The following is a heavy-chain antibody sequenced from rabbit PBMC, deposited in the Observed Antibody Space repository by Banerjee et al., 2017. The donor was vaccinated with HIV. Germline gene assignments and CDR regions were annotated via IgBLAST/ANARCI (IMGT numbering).Heavy chain of an antibody. CDR1: GFDFSSYY. CDR2: IHSVSGST. CDR3: ARGTGGAGDGLNL. Sequence: QSLEETGGGLVQPGGSLTLSCKASGFDFSSYYMCWVRQAPGKGLEWIACIHSVSGSTYYASWAKGRFTISKTSSPTVTLQMTSLTAADTATYFCARGTGGAGDGLNLWGPGTLVTVS. D-gene: IGHD4-2*01. V-gene: IGHV1S40*01. J-gene: IGHJ4*01.